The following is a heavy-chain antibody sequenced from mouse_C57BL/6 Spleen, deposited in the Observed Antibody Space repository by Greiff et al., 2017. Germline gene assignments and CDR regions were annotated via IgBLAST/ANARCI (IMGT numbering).Heavy chain of an antibody. CDR1: GYAFSSSW. J-gene: IGHJ2*01. CDR2: IYPGDGDT. Sequence: QVQLQQSGPELVQPGASVKISCTASGYAFSSSWMNWVKQRPGKGLEWIGRIYPGDGDTNYNGKFKGKATLTADKSSSTAYMQLSSLTSEDSTVYFCTREGAYYDYWGQGATLTVSS. CDR3: TREGAYYDY. V-gene: IGHV1-82*01.